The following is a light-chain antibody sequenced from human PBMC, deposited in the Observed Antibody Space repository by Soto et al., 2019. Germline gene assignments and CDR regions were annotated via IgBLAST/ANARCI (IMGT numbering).Light chain of an antibody. CDR2: KAS. CDR3: QQYNSYSWT. Sequence: DIQMTQSPSTLSASVGDRVTITCLASQSISSWLAWYQQKPGKAPKLLIYKASSLESGVPSRFSGSGSGTEFTLTISSLQPDDFATYDCQQYNSYSWTFGQGTKVEIK. CDR1: QSISSW. J-gene: IGKJ1*01. V-gene: IGKV1-5*03.